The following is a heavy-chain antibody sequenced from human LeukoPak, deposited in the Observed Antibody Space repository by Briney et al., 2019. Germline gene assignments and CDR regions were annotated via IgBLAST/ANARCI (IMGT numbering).Heavy chain of an antibody. Sequence: GGSLRLSCAASGFSFSSYNMHWVRQAPGKGLEWVGFTWNHGNDQDYADSVKGRFTISRDNSKNTLYLQMNSLRAEDTAVYYCAKDSGGGDCAFDYWGQGALVTVSS. CDR3: AKDSGGGDCAFDY. CDR1: GFSFSSYN. J-gene: IGHJ4*02. CDR2: TWNHGNDQ. D-gene: IGHD2-21*02. V-gene: IGHV3-30*02.